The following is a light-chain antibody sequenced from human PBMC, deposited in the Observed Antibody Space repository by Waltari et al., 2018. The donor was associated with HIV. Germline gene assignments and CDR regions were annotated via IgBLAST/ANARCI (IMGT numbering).Light chain of an antibody. V-gene: IGLV2-14*03. CDR1: ASDFGLYNF. J-gene: IGLJ3*02. CDR3: ASFTGDNSLL. CDR2: DSD. Sequence: SAVTQPASVSGLPGQSNTLSFSGDASDFGLYNFVSWYQQHPGKLPSLILYDSDSRASGISARCSGSKSGHTASLNISGLRAEDEADYYCASFTGDNSLLFGGGTKVTVL.